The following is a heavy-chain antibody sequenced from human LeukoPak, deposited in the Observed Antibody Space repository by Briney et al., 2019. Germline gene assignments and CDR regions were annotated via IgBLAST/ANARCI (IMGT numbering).Heavy chain of an antibody. Sequence: GGSLRLSCAASGFTFSDYYMSWIRQAPGKGLVWVSRIKGDGSHTIYTDSVKGRFTISRDNAKNTLYLQMKSLRAEDTAVYYCVRDWDHFDFDSWGLGTLVTVSS. CDR1: GFTFSDYY. CDR3: VRDWDHFDFDS. CDR2: IKGDGSHT. J-gene: IGHJ5*01. D-gene: IGHD3-9*01. V-gene: IGHV3-74*01.